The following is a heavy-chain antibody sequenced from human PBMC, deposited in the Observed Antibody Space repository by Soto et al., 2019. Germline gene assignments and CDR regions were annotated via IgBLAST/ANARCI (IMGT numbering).Heavy chain of an antibody. D-gene: IGHD3-22*01. J-gene: IGHJ6*02. CDR3: ARAVITSTNSYYYGMDV. Sequence: QVQLVQSGAEVKKPGSSVKVSCKASGGTFSSYAISWVRQAPGQGLEWMGGIIPIFGTANYAQKFQGRVTITADESTSTASMELSSLRSEDTAVYYCARAVITSTNSYYYGMDVWGQGTTVTVSS. V-gene: IGHV1-69*01. CDR2: IIPIFGTA. CDR1: GGTFSSYA.